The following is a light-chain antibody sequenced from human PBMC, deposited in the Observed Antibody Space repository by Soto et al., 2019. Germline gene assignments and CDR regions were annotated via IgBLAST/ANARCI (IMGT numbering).Light chain of an antibody. V-gene: IGLV1-51*02. Sequence: QSVLPQPPSVSAAPGQKVTISCSGSSSNIGNNYVSWYQQLPGTAPKLLTYENNKRPSWIPDRFSGSKSGTSATLGITGLQTGDEADYYCGTWDSSLSSCVFGGGTKVTVL. J-gene: IGLJ3*02. CDR1: SSNIGNNY. CDR2: ENN. CDR3: GTWDSSLSSCV.